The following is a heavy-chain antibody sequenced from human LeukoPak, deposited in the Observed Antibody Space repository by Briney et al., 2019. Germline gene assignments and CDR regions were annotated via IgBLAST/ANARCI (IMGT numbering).Heavy chain of an antibody. V-gene: IGHV1-3*01. CDR2: INAGNGNT. CDR1: GYTFTSYA. Sequence: ASVKVSFKASGYTFTSYAMHWVRQAPGQRLEWMGWINAGNGNTKYSQKFQGRVTITRDTSASTAYMELSSLRSEDTAVYYCARADIAAADFDYWGQGTLVTVSS. D-gene: IGHD6-13*01. CDR3: ARADIAAADFDY. J-gene: IGHJ4*02.